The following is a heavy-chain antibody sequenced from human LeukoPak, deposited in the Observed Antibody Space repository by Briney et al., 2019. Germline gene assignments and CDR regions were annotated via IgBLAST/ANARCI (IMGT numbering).Heavy chain of an antibody. J-gene: IGHJ4*02. CDR2: ISGSGGST. V-gene: IGHV3-23*01. CDR1: GFTVSSNY. Sequence: GGSLRLSCAASGFTVSSNYMSWVRQAPGKGLEWVSAISGSGGSTYYADSVRGRFTISRDNSKNTLFLQMNSLRAEDTAVYYCAKGTNEDYWGQGTLVTVSS. D-gene: IGHD2-2*01. CDR3: AKGTNEDY.